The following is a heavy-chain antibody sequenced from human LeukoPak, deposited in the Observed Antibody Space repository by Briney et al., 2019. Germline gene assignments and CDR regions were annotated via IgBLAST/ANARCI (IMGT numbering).Heavy chain of an antibody. CDR2: INWSGVRT. D-gene: IGHD3-10*01. CDR1: EFTFDDYG. Sequence: GGSLRLSCSASEFTFDDYGMSWGRQAPGMGLEWVSVINWSGVRTSYADSMKGRFTISSENAKNSLYLQMNSLRAEDTALYHCARASFGAFDIWGQGTMVTVSS. V-gene: IGHV3-20*01. CDR3: ARASFGAFDI. J-gene: IGHJ3*02.